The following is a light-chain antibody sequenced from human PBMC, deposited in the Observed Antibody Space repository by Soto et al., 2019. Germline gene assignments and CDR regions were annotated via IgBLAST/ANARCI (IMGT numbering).Light chain of an antibody. CDR1: QSISSW. J-gene: IGKJ1*01. V-gene: IGKV1-5*03. CDR2: RAS. Sequence: DIQMTQSPSTLSASVGHRVTITCRASQSISSWLAWYQQKPGKAPKLLIYRASSLESGVPSRFSGSGSGTELTLTISSLQPDVFATYSSKEYGDYTTFDRGTKVDIK. CDR3: KEYGDYTT.